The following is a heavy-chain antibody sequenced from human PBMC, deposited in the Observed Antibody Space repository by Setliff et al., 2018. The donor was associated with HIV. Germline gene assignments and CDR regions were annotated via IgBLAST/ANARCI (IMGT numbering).Heavy chain of an antibody. D-gene: IGHD3-9*01. CDR3: ARDRGYDILTGYYMDV. CDR1: GFIFSNYW. V-gene: IGHV3-7*01. J-gene: IGHJ6*02. CDR2: IKDDGSAR. Sequence: HPGGSLRLSCAASGFIFSNYWMSWVRQAPGKGLEWVANIKDDGSARYYVDSVKGRFTISRDNGKNIMYLEMNSVTAEDTAVYYCARDRGYDILTGYYMDVWGQGTKVTVSS.